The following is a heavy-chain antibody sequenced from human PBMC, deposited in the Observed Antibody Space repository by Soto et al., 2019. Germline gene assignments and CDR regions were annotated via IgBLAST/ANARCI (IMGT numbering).Heavy chain of an antibody. J-gene: IGHJ4*02. V-gene: IGHV1-69*01. CDR3: ARVRGTGGGYFDY. CDR2: IIPIVGTA. Sequence: QVQLVQSGAEVKKPGASVKVSCKASGVTFSSYAISWVRQAPGQGLEWMGGIIPIVGTANYAQKFKGRVTITADESTSTAYMELSSVRAEDTAVYYGARVRGTGGGYFDYWGQGTLVTVSS. CDR1: GVTFSSYA. D-gene: IGHD3-16*01.